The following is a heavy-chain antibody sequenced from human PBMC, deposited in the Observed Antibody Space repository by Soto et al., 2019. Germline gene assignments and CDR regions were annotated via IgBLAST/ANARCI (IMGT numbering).Heavy chain of an antibody. CDR1: RDSFTSYY. V-gene: IGHV1-8*01. CDR2: MNPNIGNT. J-gene: IGHJ3*02. CDR3: ARYPYTSYCSDGSCSYDAFDI. Sequence: APVKVCSEACRDSFTSYYGNWVRQATGQGLEGMGWMNPNIGNTAFAEKFQGRVTMTRDTPISTAYMELSGLTSEDTAVYYCARYPYTSYCSDGSCSYDAFDIWGQGTVVTVSS. D-gene: IGHD2-15*01.